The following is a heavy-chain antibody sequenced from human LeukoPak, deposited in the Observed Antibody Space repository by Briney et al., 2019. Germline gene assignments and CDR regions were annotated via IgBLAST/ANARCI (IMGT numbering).Heavy chain of an antibody. D-gene: IGHD3-9*01. J-gene: IGHJ4*02. Sequence: GGSLRLSCAASGFPFSSYWMAWVRQAPGKGLEWVASIKQDGGETFYVDSVKGRFTISRDNAKNSVYLQMNSLRAEDTAVYYCAGSILTGYPNFDYWGQGTLVTVSS. V-gene: IGHV3-7*01. CDR3: AGSILTGYPNFDY. CDR2: IKQDGGET. CDR1: GFPFSSYW.